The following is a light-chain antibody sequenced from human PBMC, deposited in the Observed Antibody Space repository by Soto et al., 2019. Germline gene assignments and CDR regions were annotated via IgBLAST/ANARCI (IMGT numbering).Light chain of an antibody. J-gene: IGKJ5*01. V-gene: IGKV1-27*01. Sequence: DIQMTQSPSSLSASVGDRVTITCRASQGISNYLAWYQQKPGKVPKLLISGASDLHGGVPSRFSGSGSRTDFTLTITHLQSEDFATYYCQHYLNYPITFGQGTRLEIK. CDR2: GAS. CDR1: QGISNY. CDR3: QHYLNYPIT.